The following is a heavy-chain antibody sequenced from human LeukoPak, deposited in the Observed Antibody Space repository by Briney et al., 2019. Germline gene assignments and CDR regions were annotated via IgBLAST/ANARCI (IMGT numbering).Heavy chain of an antibody. J-gene: IGHJ2*01. V-gene: IGHV3-13*01. Sequence: GGSLRLSCAASGFSLSNYDMHWVGQARGKGLEGGSAIVIGGDTSYTDSVRGRFTISRENAKNSLNLQMDILTDGDTAVYFCARERVHGDSFGWYFDLWGRGTLVTVSS. CDR2: IVIGGDT. CDR1: GFSLSNYD. CDR3: ARERVHGDSFGWYFDL. D-gene: IGHD4-17*01.